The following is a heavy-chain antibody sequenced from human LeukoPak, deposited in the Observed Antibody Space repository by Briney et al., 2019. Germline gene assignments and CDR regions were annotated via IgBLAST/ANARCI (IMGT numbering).Heavy chain of an antibody. J-gene: IGHJ4*02. CDR2: ISSSSSYI. D-gene: IGHD2-21*02. V-gene: IGHV3-21*01. CDR1: GFTFNSYY. CDR3: ARDRTVDRYCGGDCQPLFDY. Sequence: GGSLRLSCAASGFTFNSYYIHWVRQAPGKGLEWVSSISSSSSYIYYADSVKGRFTISRDNAKNSLYLQMNSLRAEDTAVYYCARDRTVDRYCGGDCQPLFDYWGQGTLVTVSS.